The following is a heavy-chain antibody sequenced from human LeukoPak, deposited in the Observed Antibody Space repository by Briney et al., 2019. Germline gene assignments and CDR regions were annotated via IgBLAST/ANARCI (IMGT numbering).Heavy chain of an antibody. CDR1: GYTFTGYY. CDR2: INPNSGGT. J-gene: IGHJ4*02. Sequence: ASVKVSCKASGYTFTGYYMHWVRQAPGQGLEWMGWINPNSGGTNYAQKFQGRVTMTRDTSISTAYMELSRLRSDDTAVYYCASPALGYCSGGSCNLDYWGQGTLVTVS. V-gene: IGHV1-2*02. CDR3: ASPALGYCSGGSCNLDY. D-gene: IGHD2-15*01.